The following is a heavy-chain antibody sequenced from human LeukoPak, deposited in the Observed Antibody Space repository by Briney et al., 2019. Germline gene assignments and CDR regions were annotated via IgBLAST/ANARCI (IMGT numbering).Heavy chain of an antibody. V-gene: IGHV3-21*01. D-gene: IGHD3-3*01. CDR2: ISSSSSYI. CDR3: ARDHYDFWSGYYDY. Sequence: KAGGSLRLSCAASGFTFSSYSMNWVRQAPGKGLEWVSSISSSSSYIYYADSVKGRFTISRDNAKNSLYLQMNSLRAEDTAVYYCARDHYDFWSGYYDYWGQGTLVTVSS. CDR1: GFTFSSYS. J-gene: IGHJ4*02.